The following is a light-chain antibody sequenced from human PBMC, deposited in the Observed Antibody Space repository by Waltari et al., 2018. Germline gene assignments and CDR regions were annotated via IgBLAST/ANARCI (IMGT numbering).Light chain of an antibody. J-gene: IGKJ2*03. CDR2: GTF. CDR3: QQYYSDPYS. Sequence: IRMTQSPSSLSVSIGDSVTITCRASQSVWNSLAWYHQKPGKAPNLLIYGTFNLQSGVPSRFSGSQSGTDFSLTISNLQPEDFGTYFCQQYYSDPYSFGQGTKVEIK. CDR1: QSVWNS. V-gene: IGKV1-6*01.